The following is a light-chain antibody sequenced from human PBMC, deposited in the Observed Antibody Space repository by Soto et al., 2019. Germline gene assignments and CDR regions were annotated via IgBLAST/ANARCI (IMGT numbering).Light chain of an antibody. Sequence: EIVLTQSPGTLSLSPGERATLSCRASQSVSSIYLAWYQQKPGQAPRLLIYGASSRATGIPDRFSGSGSGTDFTLTISRLEPEDFAVYYCQQYRSSPGITSGQGTRLEIK. CDR3: QQYRSSPGIT. CDR1: QSVSSIY. J-gene: IGKJ5*01. CDR2: GAS. V-gene: IGKV3-20*01.